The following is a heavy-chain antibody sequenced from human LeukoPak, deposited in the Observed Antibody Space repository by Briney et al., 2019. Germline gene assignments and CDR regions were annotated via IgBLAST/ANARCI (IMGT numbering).Heavy chain of an antibody. CDR3: ARERVDPGGIVVVVAATRAFDI. V-gene: IGHV1-69*05. CDR2: IIPIFGTA. CDR1: GGTFSSYA. D-gene: IGHD2-15*01. Sequence: GASVKVSCKASGGTFSSYAISWVRQAPGQGLEWMGRIIPIFGTANYAQKFQGRVTITTDESTSTAYMELSSLRSEDTAVYYCARERVDPGGIVVVVAATRAFDIWGQGTMVTVSS. J-gene: IGHJ3*02.